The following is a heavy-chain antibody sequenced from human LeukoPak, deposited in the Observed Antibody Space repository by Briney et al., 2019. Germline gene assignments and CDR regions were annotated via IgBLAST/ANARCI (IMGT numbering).Heavy chain of an antibody. CDR3: ARDRAVAGSFDY. CDR1: GGSISSYY. Sequence: SETLSLTCTVPGGSISSYYWSWIRQPPGKGLEWIGYIYYSGSTNYNPSLKSRVTISVDTSKNQFSLKLSSVTAADTAVYYCARDRAVAGSFDYWGQGTLVTVSS. J-gene: IGHJ4*02. V-gene: IGHV4-59*01. CDR2: IYYSGST. D-gene: IGHD6-19*01.